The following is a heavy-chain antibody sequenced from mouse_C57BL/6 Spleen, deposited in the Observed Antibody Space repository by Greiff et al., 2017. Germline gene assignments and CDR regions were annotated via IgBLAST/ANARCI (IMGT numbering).Heavy chain of an antibody. V-gene: IGHV5-9-1*02. Sequence: EVQLVESGEGLVKPGGSLKLSCAASGFTFSSYAMSWVRQTPVKGLEWVAYISSGGDYIYYADTVKGRFTISRDNAWNTPYLQMTNLKSGDTTMYYCTGPSRGYARDYWGQGTSVTVSS. J-gene: IGHJ4*01. CDR2: ISSGGDYI. CDR1: GFTFSSYA. CDR3: TGPSRGYARDY.